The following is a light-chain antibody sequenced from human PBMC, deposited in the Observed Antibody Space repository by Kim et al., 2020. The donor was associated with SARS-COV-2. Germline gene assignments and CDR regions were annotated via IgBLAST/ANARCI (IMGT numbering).Light chain of an antibody. CDR1: SLRSYY. CDR3: NSRGSNDNVL. Sequence: VALGQTVRITCQGDSLRSYYATWHQQKPGQAPIVVIYGKNNRPSGIPDRFSGSSSGDTASLTITGTQAGDEADYYCNSRGSNDNVLFGGGTKLTVL. CDR2: GKN. J-gene: IGLJ2*01. V-gene: IGLV3-19*01.